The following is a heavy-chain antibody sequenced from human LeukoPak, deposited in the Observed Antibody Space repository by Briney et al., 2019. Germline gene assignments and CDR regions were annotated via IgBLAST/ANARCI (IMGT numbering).Heavy chain of an antibody. CDR1: RYTFTGYY. V-gene: IGHV1-2*02. D-gene: IGHD5-12*01. CDR3: SRGRAVGYSGYDFGDY. CDR2: INPNSGGT. Sequence: ASVTVSCKASRYTFTGYYMHWVRQAPGQGLEWMGWINPNSGGTDYAQKFQGRVTMARDTSISTAYMELSSLTSDDTAVYYCSRGRAVGYSGYDFGDYWGQGTLVTVSS. J-gene: IGHJ4*02.